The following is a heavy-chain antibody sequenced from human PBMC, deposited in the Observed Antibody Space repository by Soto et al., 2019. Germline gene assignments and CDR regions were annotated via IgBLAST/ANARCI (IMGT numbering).Heavy chain of an antibody. J-gene: IGHJ4*02. CDR1: GGSFSGYY. D-gene: IGHD4-17*01. CDR3: ARAGRMTTVTTSGSVLYY. CDR2: INHSGST. Sequence: SETLSLTCAVYGGSFSGYYWSWIRQPPGKGLEWIGEINHSGSTNYNPSLKSRVTISVDTSKNQFSLKLSAVTAADTAVYYCARAGRMTTVTTSGSVLYYWGQGTLVTVSS. V-gene: IGHV4-34*01.